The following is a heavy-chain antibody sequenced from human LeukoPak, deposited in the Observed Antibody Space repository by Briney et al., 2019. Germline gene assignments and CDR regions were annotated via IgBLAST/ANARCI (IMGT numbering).Heavy chain of an antibody. J-gene: IGHJ4*02. V-gene: IGHV4-4*07. CDR2: IYTSGST. CDR1: GGSISTYY. CDR3: ARTYYESSGYYFDY. D-gene: IGHD3-22*01. Sequence: SETLSLTCTVSGGSISTYYWSWIRQPPGKGLEWIGRIYTSGSTNYNPSLKSRVTISVDTSKNQFSLKLSSVTAADTAVYYCARTYYESSGYYFDYWGQGTLVTVSS.